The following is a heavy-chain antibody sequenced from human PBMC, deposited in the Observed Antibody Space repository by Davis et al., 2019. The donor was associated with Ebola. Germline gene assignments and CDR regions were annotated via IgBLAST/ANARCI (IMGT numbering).Heavy chain of an antibody. D-gene: IGHD2-2*01. V-gene: IGHV4-34*01. CDR3: ARGRGWVVPAARFDY. CDR1: GGSFSGYY. CDR2: INHSGST. J-gene: IGHJ4*02. Sequence: SETLSLTCAVYGGSFSGYYWSWIRQPPGKGLEWIGEINHSGSTNYNPSLKSRVTISLDTSKNQFSLKLSSVTAADTAVYYCARGRGWVVPAARFDYWGQGTLVTVSS.